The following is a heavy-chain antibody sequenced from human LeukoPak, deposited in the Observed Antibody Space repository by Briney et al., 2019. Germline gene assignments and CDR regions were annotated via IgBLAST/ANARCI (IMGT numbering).Heavy chain of an antibody. Sequence: SETLSLTCAVYGGSFGGYYWSWIRQPPGKGLEWIGEINHSGSTNYNPSLKSRVTISVDTSKNQFSLKLSSVTAADTAVYYCARGRGWELRYFDYWGQGTLVTVSS. CDR3: ARGRGWELRYFDY. V-gene: IGHV4-34*01. D-gene: IGHD1-26*01. J-gene: IGHJ4*02. CDR2: INHSGST. CDR1: GGSFGGYY.